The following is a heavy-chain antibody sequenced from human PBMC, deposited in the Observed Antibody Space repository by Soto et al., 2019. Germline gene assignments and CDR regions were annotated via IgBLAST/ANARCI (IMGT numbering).Heavy chain of an antibody. Sequence: SVKVSCKASGGTFSSYAISWVRQAPGQGLEWMGGIVPIFGTANYAQKFQGRVTITADESTSTAYMELSSLRSEDTAVYYCATLMVRGRTRYYYYGMDVWGQGTTVTVSS. D-gene: IGHD2-8*01. J-gene: IGHJ6*02. CDR2: IVPIFGTA. V-gene: IGHV1-69*13. CDR3: ATLMVRGRTRYYYYGMDV. CDR1: GGTFSSYA.